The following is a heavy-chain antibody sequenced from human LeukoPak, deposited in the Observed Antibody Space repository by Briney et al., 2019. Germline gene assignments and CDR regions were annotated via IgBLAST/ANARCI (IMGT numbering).Heavy chain of an antibody. CDR2: IRYDGGNK. D-gene: IGHD1-26*01. CDR3: AKDGARVGATTYYYMDV. Sequence: TGGSLRLSCAASGFTFSNYGMHWVRQAPGKGLEWGAFIRYDGGNKYYADSVKGRFTIFRDNFKNMIYLQMNSLRAEDTAVYYCAKDGARVGATTYYYMDVWGKGTTVTASS. V-gene: IGHV3-30*02. J-gene: IGHJ6*03. CDR1: GFTFSNYG.